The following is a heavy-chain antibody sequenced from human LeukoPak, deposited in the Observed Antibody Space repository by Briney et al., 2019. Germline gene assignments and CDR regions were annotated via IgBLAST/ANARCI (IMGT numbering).Heavy chain of an antibody. J-gene: IGHJ4*02. Sequence: ASVKVSCKASGYTFTSYYMHWVRQAPGQGLEWMGIINPSGGSTNYAQKLQGRVTMTTDTSTSTAYMELRSLRSDDTAVYYCARDLDSSGIDYWGQGTLVTVSS. CDR1: GYTFTSYY. CDR2: INPSGGST. CDR3: ARDLDSSGIDY. V-gene: IGHV1-46*01. D-gene: IGHD3-22*01.